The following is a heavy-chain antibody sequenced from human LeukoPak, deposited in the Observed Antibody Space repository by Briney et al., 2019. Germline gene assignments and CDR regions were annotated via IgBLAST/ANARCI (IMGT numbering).Heavy chain of an antibody. CDR3: AREQYCSSTSCPRSDWFDP. CDR1: GGSISSFY. Sequence: SETLSLTCTLSGGSISSFYWSWIRQSPGKGLEWIGHLYYTGNTKYNPSLESRVSISVDTSKNQFSLKLSSVTAADTAVYYCAREQYCSSTSCPRSDWFDPWGQGTLVTVSS. V-gene: IGHV4-59*12. CDR2: LYYTGNT. J-gene: IGHJ5*02. D-gene: IGHD2-2*01.